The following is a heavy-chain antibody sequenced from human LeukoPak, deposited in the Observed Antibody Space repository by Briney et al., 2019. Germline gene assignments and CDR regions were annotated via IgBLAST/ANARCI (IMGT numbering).Heavy chain of an antibody. V-gene: IGHV3-30-3*01. CDR3: ARGNSYYDSSGAFDY. Sequence: PGGSLRLSCAASGFTFSGYPIHWVRQAPGKGLEWVAVISYDGSNKYYADSVKGRFTISRDNSKNTLYLQMNSLRAEDTAVYYCARGNSYYDSSGAFDYWGQGTLVTVSS. D-gene: IGHD3-22*01. J-gene: IGHJ4*02. CDR1: GFTFSGYP. CDR2: ISYDGSNK.